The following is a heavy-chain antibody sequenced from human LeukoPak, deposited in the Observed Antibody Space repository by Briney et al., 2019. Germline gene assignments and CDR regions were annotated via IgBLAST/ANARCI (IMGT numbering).Heavy chain of an antibody. J-gene: IGHJ6*02. CDR1: GYTFTSYY. CDR2: INPNSGGT. Sequence: GASVKVSCKASGYTFTSYYMHWVRQAPGQGLEWMGRINPNSGGTNYAQKFQGRVTMTRDTSISTAYMELSRLRSDDTAVYYCARDTIFGVVIENYYYYGMDVWGQGTTVTVSS. V-gene: IGHV1-2*06. CDR3: ARDTIFGVVIENYYYYGMDV. D-gene: IGHD3-3*01.